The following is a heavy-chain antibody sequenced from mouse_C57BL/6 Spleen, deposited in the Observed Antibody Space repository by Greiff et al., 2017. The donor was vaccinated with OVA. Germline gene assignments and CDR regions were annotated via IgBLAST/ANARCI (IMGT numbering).Heavy chain of an antibody. J-gene: IGHJ1*03. Sequence: EVQLQQSGGGLVQPGGSMKLSCVASGFTFSNYWMNWVRQSPEKGLEWVAQIRLKSDNYATHYAESVKGRFTISRDDSKSSVYLQMNNLRAEDTGIYYCTCLYYDYDGYWYFDVWGTGTTVTVSS. D-gene: IGHD2-4*01. V-gene: IGHV6-3*01. CDR3: TCLYYDYDGYWYFDV. CDR1: GFTFSNYW. CDR2: IRLKSDNYAT.